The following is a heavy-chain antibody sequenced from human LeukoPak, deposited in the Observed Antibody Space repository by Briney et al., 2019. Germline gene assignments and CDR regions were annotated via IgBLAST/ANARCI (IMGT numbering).Heavy chain of an antibody. V-gene: IGHV3-9*01. D-gene: IGHD1-14*01. CDR3: AKDIRGGLTGTTGGFDY. CDR1: GFTFDDYA. CDR2: ISWNSGSI. J-gene: IGHJ4*02. Sequence: GGSLRLSCAASGFTFDDYAMHWVRQAPGKGLEWVSGISWNSGSIGYADSVKGRFTISRDNAKNSLYLQMNSLRAEDTALYYCAKDIRGGLTGTTGGFDYWGQGTLVTVSS.